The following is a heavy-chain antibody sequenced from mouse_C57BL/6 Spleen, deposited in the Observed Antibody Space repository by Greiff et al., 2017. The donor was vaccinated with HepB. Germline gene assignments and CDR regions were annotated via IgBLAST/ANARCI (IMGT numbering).Heavy chain of an antibody. J-gene: IGHJ4*01. Sequence: QVQLQQPGAELVRPGSSVKLSCKASGYTFTSYWMHWVKQRPIQGLEWIGNIDPSDSETHYNQKFKDKATLTVDKSSSTACMQLSSLTSEDSAVYYCARSGGNYDYAMDYWGQGTSVTVSS. CDR2: IDPSDSET. CDR1: GYTFTSYW. CDR3: ARSGGNYDYAMDY. D-gene: IGHD2-1*01. V-gene: IGHV1-52*01.